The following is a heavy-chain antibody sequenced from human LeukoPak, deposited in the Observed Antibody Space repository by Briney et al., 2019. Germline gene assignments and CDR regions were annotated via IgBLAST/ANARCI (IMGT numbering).Heavy chain of an antibody. D-gene: IGHD4-17*01. J-gene: IGHJ4*02. CDR1: GFTFSSYS. CDR2: ISSSSSYI. Sequence: PGGSLRLSCAASGFTFSSYSMNWVRQAPGKGLEWVSSISSSSSYIYYADSVKGRFTISRDNAKNSLYLQMNSLRAEDTAVYYCARDLRSGDYGDYGHYWGQGTLVTVSS. V-gene: IGHV3-21*01. CDR3: ARDLRSGDYGDYGHY.